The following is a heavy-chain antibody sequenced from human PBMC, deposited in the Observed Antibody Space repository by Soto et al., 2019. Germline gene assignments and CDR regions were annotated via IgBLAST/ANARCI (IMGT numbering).Heavy chain of an antibody. D-gene: IGHD3-22*01. Sequence: GGSLRLSCAASGFTFSSYAMSWFRQAPGKGLEWVSAISGSGGSTYYADSVKGRFTISRDNSKNTLYLQMNSLRAEDTAVYYCAKAGRRITMIVVVPDAFDIWGQGTMVTVSS. CDR1: GFTFSSYA. V-gene: IGHV3-23*01. CDR3: AKAGRRITMIVVVPDAFDI. CDR2: ISGSGGST. J-gene: IGHJ3*02.